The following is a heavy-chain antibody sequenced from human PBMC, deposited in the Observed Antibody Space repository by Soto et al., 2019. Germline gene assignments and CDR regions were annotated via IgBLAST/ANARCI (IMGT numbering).Heavy chain of an antibody. D-gene: IGHD4-17*01. CDR2: ITDNGGST. V-gene: IGHV3-23*01. Sequence: PGGSLRLSCAASGFTFSRDGMSWVRQAPGKGLEWVSLITDNGGSTYYADSVKGRFTISRDNTKNTLFLQMNSLRAEDTAVYYCAKERATTTAFVYWGQGALVTVSS. CDR1: GFTFSRDG. J-gene: IGHJ4*02. CDR3: AKERATTTAFVY.